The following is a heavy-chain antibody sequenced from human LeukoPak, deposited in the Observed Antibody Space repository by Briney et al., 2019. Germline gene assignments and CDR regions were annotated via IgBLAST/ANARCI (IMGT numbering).Heavy chain of an antibody. J-gene: IGHJ4*02. V-gene: IGHV5-51*01. D-gene: IGHD3-10*01. CDR3: PRLPDQYYYGFHY. CDR1: GYRFTSHW. Sequence: GESLKISCKGSGYRFTSHWIGWVRQVPGKGLEWMGTIYPGDSDTRYSPSFQGQVTTSADKSISTAYLQWSSLKASDTAMYYCPRLPDQYYYGFHYWGQGTQVTVCS. CDR2: IYPGDSDT.